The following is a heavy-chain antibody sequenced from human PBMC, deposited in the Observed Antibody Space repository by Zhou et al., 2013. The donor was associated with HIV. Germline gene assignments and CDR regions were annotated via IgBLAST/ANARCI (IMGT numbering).Heavy chain of an antibody. D-gene: IGHD2-2*01. Sequence: QVQLVQSGAEVKKPGSSVKVSCKASGGTFSSYAISWVRQAPGQGLEWMGRIIPILGIANYAQKFQGRVTITADKSTSTAYMELSSLRSEDTAVYYCARVRGSTSQNWFDPWGQGTLVTVSS. V-gene: IGHV1-69*04. CDR1: GGTFSSYA. CDR2: IIPILGIA. CDR3: ARVRGSTSQNWFDP. J-gene: IGHJ5*02.